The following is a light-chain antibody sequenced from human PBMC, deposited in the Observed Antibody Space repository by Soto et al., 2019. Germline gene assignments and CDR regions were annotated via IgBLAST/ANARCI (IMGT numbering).Light chain of an antibody. CDR3: LQYKNSPTWT. CDR1: QSVVSNF. CDR2: GIS. Sequence: ELVLTQSPGTLSLSPGERATLSCRASQSVVSNFFAWYQQKFGHAPRLLIFGISSRATVIPDRFSGSGSGTDFTLTISRLEPEDFAVYYCLQYKNSPTWTFGQGTKVE. J-gene: IGKJ1*01. V-gene: IGKV3-20*01.